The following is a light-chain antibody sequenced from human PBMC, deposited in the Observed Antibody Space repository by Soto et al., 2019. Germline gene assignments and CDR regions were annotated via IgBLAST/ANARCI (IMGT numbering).Light chain of an antibody. CDR2: GAS. CDR3: QQYGSSPGT. CDR1: QSLSSSQ. V-gene: IGKV3-20*01. Sequence: EIVLTQSPGTLSLSPGERATLSCGASQSLSSSQLAWYQQKPGRAPRLLIYGASSRATGIPVRFSGSGSETDFTLTISGLEPEDFAVYYCQQYGSSPGTFGGGTKVDIK. J-gene: IGKJ4*01.